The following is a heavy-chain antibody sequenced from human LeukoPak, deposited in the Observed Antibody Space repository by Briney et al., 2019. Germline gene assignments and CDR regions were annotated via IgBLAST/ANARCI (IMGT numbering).Heavy chain of an antibody. CDR2: ISAYNGNT. CDR1: VYTFTIYS. J-gene: IGHJ4*02. CDR3: ARDRGYSGYASSGY. V-gene: IGHV1-18*01. Sequence: ASVTLSFTSSVYTFTIYSISWVRQAPGQGLEWMGWISAYNGNTNYAQEFQGRVTMTTDSSTSTVYMDLRTLTSDDTAVYYCARDRGYSGYASSGYWGQGTLVTVSS. D-gene: IGHD5-12*01.